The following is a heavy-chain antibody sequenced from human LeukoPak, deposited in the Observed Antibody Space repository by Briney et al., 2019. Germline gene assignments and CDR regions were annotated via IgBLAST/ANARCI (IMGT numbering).Heavy chain of an antibody. Sequence: PGGSLRLSCAASGFTFSSYGMHWVRQAPGKGLEWVAVISYDGSNKYYADSVKGRFTISRDNSKNTLYLQMNSLRPEDTAVYYCARGDDSSGQVDYWGQGTLVTVSS. J-gene: IGHJ4*02. CDR3: ARGDDSSGQVDY. CDR1: GFTFSSYG. CDR2: ISYDGSNK. D-gene: IGHD3-22*01. V-gene: IGHV3-30*03.